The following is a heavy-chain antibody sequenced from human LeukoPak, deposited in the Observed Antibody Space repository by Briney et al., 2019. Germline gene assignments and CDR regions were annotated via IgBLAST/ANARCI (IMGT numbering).Heavy chain of an antibody. Sequence: SGGSLRLSCAASGFTFSSYAMHWVRQAPGKGLEWVAVISYDGSNKYYADSVKGRFTVSRDNSKNTLYLQMNSLRAEDTAVYYCARGGLDDILDYWGQGTLVTVSS. D-gene: IGHD3-9*01. CDR1: GFTFSSYA. CDR2: ISYDGSNK. J-gene: IGHJ4*02. CDR3: ARGGLDDILDY. V-gene: IGHV3-30-3*01.